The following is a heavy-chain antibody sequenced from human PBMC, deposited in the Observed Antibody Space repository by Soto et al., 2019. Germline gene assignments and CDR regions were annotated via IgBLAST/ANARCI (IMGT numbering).Heavy chain of an antibody. V-gene: IGHV3-23*01. CDR2: ISGSGGST. CDR3: AKVKFDFWDGYEY. J-gene: IGHJ4*02. D-gene: IGHD3-3*01. CDR1: GFSFSTYA. Sequence: EVQLLESGGGLVQPGGSLRLSCAASGFSFSTYAMHWVRQASGKGLEWVSAISGSGGSTYYAASVKGRFTISRDNSKSTLYLQMNSLRAEDTAVYYCAKVKFDFWDGYEYWGQGTLVTVSS.